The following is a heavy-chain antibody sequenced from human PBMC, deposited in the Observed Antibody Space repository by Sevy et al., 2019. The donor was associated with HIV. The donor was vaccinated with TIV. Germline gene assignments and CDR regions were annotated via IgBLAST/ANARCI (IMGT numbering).Heavy chain of an antibody. D-gene: IGHD4-17*01. CDR3: ARDLPPSATTVAHFDC. CDR2: ISNSGTTI. J-gene: IGHJ4*02. Sequence: GSLRLSCSASGFSFSSYEFNWVRQAPGKGLEWVSYISNSGTTISYSDSVKGRFTISRDNAKKSVYLQMNSLRAEDTAVYYCARDLPPSATTVAHFDCWGQGTLVTVSS. CDR1: GFSFSSYE. V-gene: IGHV3-48*03.